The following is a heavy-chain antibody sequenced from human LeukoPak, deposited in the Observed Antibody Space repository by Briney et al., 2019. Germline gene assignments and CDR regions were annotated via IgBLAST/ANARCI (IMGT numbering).Heavy chain of an antibody. J-gene: IGHJ4*02. D-gene: IGHD4-23*01. CDR1: GYTFTSYG. CDR2: ISAYNGNT. CDR3: ARDRTMVVTRLDPGPDY. V-gene: IGHV1-18*01. Sequence: ASVKVSCKASGYTFTSYGISWVRQAPGQGLEWMGWISAYNGNTNYAQKLQGRVTMTTDTSTSTAYVELRSLRSDDTAVYYCARDRTMVVTRLDPGPDYWGQGTLVTVSS.